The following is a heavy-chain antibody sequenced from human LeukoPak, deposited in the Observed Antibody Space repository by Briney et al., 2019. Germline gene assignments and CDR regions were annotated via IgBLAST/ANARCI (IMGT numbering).Heavy chain of an antibody. CDR1: GFTFSSYG. CDR3: ARDREYYDSSGYYGTTFDY. J-gene: IGHJ4*02. CDR2: IWYDGSNK. D-gene: IGHD3-22*01. Sequence: GRSLRLSCAASGFTFSSYGMHWVRQAPGKGLEWVAVIWYDGSNKYYADSVKGRFTISRDNSKNTLFLQMNSLRAEDTAVYYCARDREYYDSSGYYGTTFDYWGQGTLVTVSS. V-gene: IGHV3-33*01.